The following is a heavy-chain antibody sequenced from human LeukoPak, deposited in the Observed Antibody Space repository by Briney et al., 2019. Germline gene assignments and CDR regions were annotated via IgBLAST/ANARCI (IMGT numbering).Heavy chain of an antibody. CDR3: AKYLDGSGFVDY. V-gene: IGHV3-30*18. J-gene: IGHJ4*02. D-gene: IGHD6-19*01. CDR1: GFTFSSYG. Sequence: GGSLRLSCAAPGFTFSSYGMHWVRQAPGKGLEWVAVISNEGSTKYYVDSVKGGFTISRDNSKNTLYLQMISLRAEDTAVYYCAKYLDGSGFVDYWGQGTLVTVSS. CDR2: ISNEGSTK.